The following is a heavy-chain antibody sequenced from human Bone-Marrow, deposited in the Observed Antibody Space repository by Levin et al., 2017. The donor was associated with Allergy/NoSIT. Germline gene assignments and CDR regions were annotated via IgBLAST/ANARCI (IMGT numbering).Heavy chain of an antibody. Sequence: PSETLSLTCTVSGGSVSRNSYYWGWIRQSPGKGLQWLGNVYYNGSTHYNPSFKSRITISVDTSTDQFSLKLTSVTAADTAVYYCAREEGIAVAGGFYYYGMDVWGQGTTVTVSS. J-gene: IGHJ6*02. CDR2: VYYNGST. CDR3: AREEGIAVAGGFYYYGMDV. D-gene: IGHD6-19*01. V-gene: IGHV4-39*07. CDR1: GGSVSRNSYY.